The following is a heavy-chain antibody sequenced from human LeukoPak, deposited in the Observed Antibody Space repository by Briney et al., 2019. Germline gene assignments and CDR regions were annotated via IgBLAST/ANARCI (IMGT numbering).Heavy chain of an antibody. CDR2: ISSSSSYI. V-gene: IGHV3-21*01. Sequence: PGGSLRLSCAPSGLSFSSYTIHWVRQAPGKGLEWVSSISSSSSYIYYADSVKGRFTISRDNAKNSLYLQMNSLRAEDTAVYYCARDRGVRGFDPWGQGTLVTVSS. D-gene: IGHD3-10*01. CDR1: GLSFSSYT. J-gene: IGHJ5*02. CDR3: ARDRGVRGFDP.